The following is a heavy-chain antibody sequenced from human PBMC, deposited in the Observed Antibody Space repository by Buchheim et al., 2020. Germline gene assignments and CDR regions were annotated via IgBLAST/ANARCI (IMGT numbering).Heavy chain of an antibody. CDR2: IRNKSNNYAT. CDR3: TTPYTSGFHDGMDV. CDR1: GFTFSGSV. Sequence: EMQLVESGGGLVQPGESLKLSCAASGFTFSGSVIHWVRQTPGKGLEWVGRIRNKSNNYATAFTASVKGRFTLRRDDSKNTAYLQMDSLKTEDTAIYYCTTPYTSGFHDGMDVWGQGTT. J-gene: IGHJ6*02. V-gene: IGHV3-73*01. D-gene: IGHD3-3*01.